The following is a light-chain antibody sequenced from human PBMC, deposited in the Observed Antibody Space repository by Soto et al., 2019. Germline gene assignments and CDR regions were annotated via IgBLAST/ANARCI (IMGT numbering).Light chain of an antibody. CDR2: KAS. CDR3: QQYNTYSRT. J-gene: IGKJ1*01. Sequence: DIQMTQSPSTLSASVGDRVTITCRASQSISDWLAWYRQKPGKAPKLLIYKASSLQSGVPSRFSGSGSGTEFTLTISSLQPDDFATYYCQQYNTYSRTFGQGTKVEI. CDR1: QSISDW. V-gene: IGKV1-5*03.